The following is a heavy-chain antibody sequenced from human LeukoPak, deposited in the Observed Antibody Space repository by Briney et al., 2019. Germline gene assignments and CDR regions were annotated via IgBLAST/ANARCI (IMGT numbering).Heavy chain of an antibody. Sequence: SETLSLTCTVSGDSFTSVTDYWAWIRQPPGKGLEWIASGDYSGGTYYNPSLESRVAISADMSKNQISLKLSSVTAADTAVYYCARDKGDRILTGYYTYYYYYYMDVWGKGTTVTVSS. CDR3: ARDKGDRILTGYYTYYYYYYMDV. CDR1: GDSFTSVTDY. J-gene: IGHJ6*03. V-gene: IGHV4-39*07. CDR2: GDYSGGT. D-gene: IGHD3-9*01.